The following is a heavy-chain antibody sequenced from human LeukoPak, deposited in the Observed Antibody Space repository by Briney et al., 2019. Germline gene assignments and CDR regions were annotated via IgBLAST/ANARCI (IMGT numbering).Heavy chain of an antibody. J-gene: IGHJ6*02. CDR1: GYTFTSYD. Sequence: ASVKVSCKASGYTFTSYDINWVRQATGQGLEWMGWMNPNRGNTGYAQKFQGRVTMTRNTSIGTAYMELTSMRSEDTAVYYCARRKSSRTSLVSYGMDVWGQGTTVTVSS. CDR2: MNPNRGNT. D-gene: IGHD5/OR15-5a*01. CDR3: ARRKSSRTSLVSYGMDV. V-gene: IGHV1-8*01.